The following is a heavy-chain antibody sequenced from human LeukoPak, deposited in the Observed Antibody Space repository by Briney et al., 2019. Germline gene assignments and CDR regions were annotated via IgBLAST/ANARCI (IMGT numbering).Heavy chain of an antibody. CDR1: GYSFTNYW. J-gene: IGHJ4*02. D-gene: IGHD1-1*01. CDR2: IIPDDTNI. V-gene: IGHV5-51*01. Sequence: GESLKISCKASGYSFTNYWIGWVRQMPEKGLEWVAMIIPDDTNIAYSPSFQGQVTISADRSISTAYLQWSSLKASDTAMYYCARPRRAERDEDFWGQGTLVTVSS. CDR3: ARPRRAERDEDF.